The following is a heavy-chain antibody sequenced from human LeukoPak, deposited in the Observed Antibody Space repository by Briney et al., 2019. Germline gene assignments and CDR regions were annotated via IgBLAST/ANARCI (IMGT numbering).Heavy chain of an antibody. CDR2: IHHGGTT. CDR3: AKKDYYYMDV. Sequence: SETLSLTCAVSGGSITSGNWWTWVRQSPGKGLEWIGEIHHGGTTNYNPSLKSRVTISVDKSKNQFSLKLNPVTAADTAVYYCAKKDYYYMDVWGKGTTVTVSS. CDR1: GGSITSGNW. J-gene: IGHJ6*03. V-gene: IGHV4-4*02.